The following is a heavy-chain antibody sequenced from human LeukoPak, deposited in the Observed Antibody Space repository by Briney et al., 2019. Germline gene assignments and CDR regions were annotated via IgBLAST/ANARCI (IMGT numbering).Heavy chain of an antibody. CDR3: AELGITMIGGV. Sequence: GGSLRLSCAASGFTFSDSYMTWVRQAPGKGVEWVAYISGSGHDINYSDSVKGRFTISRDNAKNSLYLQMNSLRAEDTAVYYCAELGITMIGGVWGKGTAVTISS. J-gene: IGHJ6*04. CDR1: GFTFSDSY. CDR2: ISGSGHDI. D-gene: IGHD3-10*02. V-gene: IGHV3-11*06.